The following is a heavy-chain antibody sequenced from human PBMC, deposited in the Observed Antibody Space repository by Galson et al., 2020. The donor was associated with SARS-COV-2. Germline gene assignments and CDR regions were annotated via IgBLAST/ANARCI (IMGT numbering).Heavy chain of an antibody. CDR2: ISYDGSNK. CDR1: GFTFSSYG. V-gene: IGHV3-30*18. D-gene: IGHD3-3*01. J-gene: IGHJ6*03. Sequence: GESLKISCAASGFTFSSYGMHWVRQAPGKGLEWVAVISYDGSNKYYADSVKGRFTISRDNSKNTLYLQMNSLRAEDTAVYYCAKDLSGYYHYYYYYMDVWGKGTTVTVSS. CDR3: AKDLSGYYHYYYYYMDV.